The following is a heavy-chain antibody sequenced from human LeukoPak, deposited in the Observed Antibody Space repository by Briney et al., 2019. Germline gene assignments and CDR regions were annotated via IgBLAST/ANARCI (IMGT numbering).Heavy chain of an antibody. CDR1: RGSISSGDYY. V-gene: IGHV4-30-4*08. D-gene: IGHD3-9*01. J-gene: IGHJ4*02. Sequence: KPSQTLSLTCTVSRGSISSGDYYWSWIRQPPGKGLEWIGYIYYSGSTYYNPSLKSRVTISVDTSKNQFSLKLSSVTAADTAVYYCARDILTGPGLDYWGQGTLVTVSS. CDR3: ARDILTGPGLDY. CDR2: IYYSGST.